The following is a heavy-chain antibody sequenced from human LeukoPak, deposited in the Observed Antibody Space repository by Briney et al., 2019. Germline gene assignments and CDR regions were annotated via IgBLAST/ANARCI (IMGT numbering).Heavy chain of an antibody. CDR3: ARGGVLRYFDWFFDY. CDR2: MYRGGGT. D-gene: IGHD3-9*01. CDR1: GFTFSDHY. V-gene: IGHV3-53*01. Sequence: GGSLRLSCAASGFTFSDHYMDWVRQAPGKGLEWVSVMYRGGGTYYADSVRGGFTVSRDNSKNTMYLQMNSLRAEDTAVYYCARGGVLRYFDWFFDYWGQGTLVTVSS. J-gene: IGHJ4*02.